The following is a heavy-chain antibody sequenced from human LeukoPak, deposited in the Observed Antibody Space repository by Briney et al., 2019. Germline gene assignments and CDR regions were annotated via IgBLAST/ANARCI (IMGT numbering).Heavy chain of an antibody. CDR3: ARGPVSSGYGY. D-gene: IGHD3-22*01. V-gene: IGHV3-30*04. J-gene: IGHJ4*02. Sequence: GGSLRLPCAASGFTFRSYAMHWVRQAPGKGLEWVAVISYDGSNKYDADSVKGRFTISRDNSKNTLYLRMNSLRAEDTAVYYSARGPVSSGYGYWGQGTLVTVSS. CDR2: ISYDGSNK. CDR1: GFTFRSYA.